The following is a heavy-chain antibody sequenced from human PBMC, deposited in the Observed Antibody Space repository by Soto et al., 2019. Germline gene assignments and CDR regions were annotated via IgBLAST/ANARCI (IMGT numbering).Heavy chain of an antibody. CDR1: GGSISSYY. CDR2: IYYSGST. CDR3: ARHMNIVAHFDY. Sequence: TSETLSLTCTVSGGSISSYYWSWIRQPPGKGLEWIGYIYYSGSTNYNPSLKSRVTISVDTSKNQFSLKLSSVTAADTAVYYCARHMNIVAHFDYWGQGTLVTVSS. V-gene: IGHV4-59*08. D-gene: IGHD5-12*01. J-gene: IGHJ4*02.